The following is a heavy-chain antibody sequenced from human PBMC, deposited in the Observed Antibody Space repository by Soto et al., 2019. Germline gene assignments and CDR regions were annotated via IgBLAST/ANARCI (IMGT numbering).Heavy chain of an antibody. CDR3: ASGIQLWLRRINNGYSG. CDR2: IIPMFGTA. Sequence: QVQLVQSGAEVKKPESSVKVSCKAPGGTFSTYAISWVRQAPGQGLEWMGGIIPMFGTANYAQRFQDRVTDTADESTNTVYMELSSLRSEDTAVYCCASGIQLWLRRINNGYSGWGQGTLVTVSS. D-gene: IGHD5-18*01. J-gene: IGHJ4*02. V-gene: IGHV1-69*12. CDR1: GGTFSTYA.